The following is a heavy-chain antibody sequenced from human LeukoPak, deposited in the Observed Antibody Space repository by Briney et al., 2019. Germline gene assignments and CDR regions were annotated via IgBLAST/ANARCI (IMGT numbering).Heavy chain of an antibody. Sequence: PGESLKISCKGSGYSFTTYWIGWVRQMPGKGLEWMGIIYPGDSDTRYRPSFQGQVTISADKSISTAYLQWNSLKASDTAIYYCARQSLGISFDHWGQGTLVTVSS. J-gene: IGHJ4*02. V-gene: IGHV5-51*01. D-gene: IGHD1-14*01. CDR2: IYPGDSDT. CDR3: ARQSLGISFDH. CDR1: GYSFTTYW.